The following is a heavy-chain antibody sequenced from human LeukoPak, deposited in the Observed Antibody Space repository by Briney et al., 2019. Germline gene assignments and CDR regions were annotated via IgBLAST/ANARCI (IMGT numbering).Heavy chain of an antibody. CDR2: INPGLGST. Sequence: ASVKVSCKASGYAFTSYYIHWVRQAPGQGLEWMGIINPGLGSTSYAQKFQGRVTMTRDMSTSTVYMELSSLRSEDTAVYYCARDRGWELRWFELDYWGQGTLVTVSS. CDR3: ARDRGWELRWFELDY. D-gene: IGHD1-26*01. V-gene: IGHV1-46*01. J-gene: IGHJ4*02. CDR1: GYAFTSYY.